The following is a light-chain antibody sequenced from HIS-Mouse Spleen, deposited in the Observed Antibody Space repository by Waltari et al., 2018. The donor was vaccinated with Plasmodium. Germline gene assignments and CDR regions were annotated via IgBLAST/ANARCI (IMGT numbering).Light chain of an antibody. J-gene: IGKJ4*01. CDR2: YAS. CDR1: QSVSSS. Sequence: EIVLTQSPATLSLSPGDRATLSCRASQSVSSSLAWYQQKPGQAPRLLIYYASNRATGIPARFSGSGAGTDFTLTISSLEPEDFAVYYCQQRSNWPPTFGGGTKVEIK. CDR3: QQRSNWPPT. V-gene: IGKV3-11*01.